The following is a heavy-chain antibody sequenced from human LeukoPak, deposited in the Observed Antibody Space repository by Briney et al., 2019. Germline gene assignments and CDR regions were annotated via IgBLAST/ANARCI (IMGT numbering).Heavy chain of an antibody. J-gene: IGHJ3*02. Sequence: PSETLSLTCTVSGGSISAYYWSWIRQPPGKGLEWIGYIHYSGTTNYYPSLKSRVTIALDTSKNQFSLQLNSVTPDDTAVYFCSRGRSLGYCSSTSCYVSDAFDIWGQGTMVTVSS. CDR2: IHYSGTT. CDR3: SRGRSLGYCSSTSCYVSDAFDI. CDR1: GGSISAYY. D-gene: IGHD2-2*01. V-gene: IGHV4-59*12.